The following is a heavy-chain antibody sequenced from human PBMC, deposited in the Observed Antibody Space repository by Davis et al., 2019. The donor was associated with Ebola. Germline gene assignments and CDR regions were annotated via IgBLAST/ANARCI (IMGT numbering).Heavy chain of an antibody. J-gene: IGHJ4*02. CDR1: GFTFSSYA. Sequence: ESLKISCAASGFTFSSYAMSWVRQAPGKGLEWVSAISGSGGSTYYADSVKGRFTISRDNAKNSLYLQMNSLRAEDTAVYYCAKDPYGSGSYYYYWGQGTLVTVSS. D-gene: IGHD3-10*01. CDR2: ISGSGGST. CDR3: AKDPYGSGSYYYY. V-gene: IGHV3-23*01.